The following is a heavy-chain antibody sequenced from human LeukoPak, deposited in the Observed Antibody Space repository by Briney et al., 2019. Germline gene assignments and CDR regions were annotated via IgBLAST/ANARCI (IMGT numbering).Heavy chain of an antibody. J-gene: IGHJ4*02. Sequence: SETLSLTCTVSGGSISSYYWSWIRQPPGKGLEWIGYIYYSGSTNYNPSLKSRVTISVDTSKNQFSLKLSSVTAADTAVYYCARGQSGWYWDYWGQGTLVTVSS. CDR2: IYYSGST. CDR1: GGSISSYY. D-gene: IGHD6-19*01. CDR3: ARGQSGWYWDY. V-gene: IGHV4-59*01.